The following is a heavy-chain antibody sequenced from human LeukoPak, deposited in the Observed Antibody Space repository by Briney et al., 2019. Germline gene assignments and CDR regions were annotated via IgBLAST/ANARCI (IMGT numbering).Heavy chain of an antibody. CDR2: INHSGST. J-gene: IGHJ3*02. CDR3: AREPDAFDI. Sequence: PSETLSLTCAVYGGSFSGYYWSWIRQPLGKGLEWIGEINHSGSTNYNPSLKSRVTISVDTSKNQFSLKLSSVTAADTAVYYCAREPDAFDIWGQGTMVTVSS. V-gene: IGHV4-34*01. CDR1: GGSFSGYY.